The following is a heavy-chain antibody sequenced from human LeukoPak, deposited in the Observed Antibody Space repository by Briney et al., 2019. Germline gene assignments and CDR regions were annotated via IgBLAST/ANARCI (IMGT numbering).Heavy chain of an antibody. J-gene: IGHJ1*01. CDR1: GGSISSYY. V-gene: IGHV4-59*01. Sequence: PSETLSLTCTVSGGSISSYYWSWIRQPPGKGLEWIGYIYYSGSTNYNPSLKSRVTISVDTSKNQFSLKLSSVTAADTAVYYCAREGLLGYDSSGPSYGLQHWGQGTLVTVSS. CDR2: IYYSGST. D-gene: IGHD3-22*01. CDR3: AREGLLGYDSSGPSYGLQH.